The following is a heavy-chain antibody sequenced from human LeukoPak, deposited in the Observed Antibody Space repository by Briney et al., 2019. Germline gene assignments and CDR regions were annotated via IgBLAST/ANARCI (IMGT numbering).Heavy chain of an antibody. Sequence: ETRSLTCTVSGGSISSYYWSWIRQPAGKGLEWIGRIYTSGSTNYNPSLKSRVTMSVDTSKNQFSLKLSSVTAADTAVYYCARARIAAASGDAFDMWGQGTMVTVSS. V-gene: IGHV4-4*07. CDR3: ARARIAAASGDAFDM. D-gene: IGHD6-13*01. J-gene: IGHJ3*02. CDR2: IYTSGST. CDR1: GGSISSYY.